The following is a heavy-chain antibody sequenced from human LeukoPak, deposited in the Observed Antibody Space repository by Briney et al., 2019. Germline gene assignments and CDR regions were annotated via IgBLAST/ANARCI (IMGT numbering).Heavy chain of an antibody. D-gene: IGHD5-12*01. J-gene: IGHJ4*02. Sequence: GAFLKICCECSGYIFTSYWIGGLRQLPGKGVEWVGIIYARYCDTRSRPSFQGQVTISDDKSISTAYLQWSSLKASDTAMYYCARSGYDSPFNLDYWGQGTLVTVSS. CDR3: ARSGYDSPFNLDY. CDR1: GYIFTSYW. V-gene: IGHV5-51*01. CDR2: IYARYCDT.